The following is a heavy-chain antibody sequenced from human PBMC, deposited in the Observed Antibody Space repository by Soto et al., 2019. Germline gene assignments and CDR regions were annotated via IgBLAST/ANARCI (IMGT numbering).Heavy chain of an antibody. Sequence: GGSLRLSCAASGFTFSSYAMSWVRQAPGKGLEWVSAIRGSGGSTYYADSVKGRFTISRDNSKNTLYLQMNSLRAEDTAVYYCAKDTKPAAGYNWFDPWGQGTLVTVSS. V-gene: IGHV3-23*01. J-gene: IGHJ5*02. CDR3: AKDTKPAAGYNWFDP. D-gene: IGHD2-2*01. CDR2: IRGSGGST. CDR1: GFTFSSYA.